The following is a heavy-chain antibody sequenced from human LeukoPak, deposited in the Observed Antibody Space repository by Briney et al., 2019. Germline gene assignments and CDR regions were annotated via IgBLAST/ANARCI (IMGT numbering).Heavy chain of an antibody. CDR2: IYPGDSDT. D-gene: IGHD1-26*01. V-gene: IGHV5-51*01. J-gene: IGHJ4*02. CDR3: ASSLSGSYYAFDY. Sequence: HWASVKISCKGSGYSFTSYWIGWVRQMPGKGLEWMGIIYPGDSDTRYSPSFQGQVTISADKSISTAYLQWSSLKASDTAMYYCASSLSGSYYAFDYWGQGTLVTVSS. CDR1: GYSFTSYW.